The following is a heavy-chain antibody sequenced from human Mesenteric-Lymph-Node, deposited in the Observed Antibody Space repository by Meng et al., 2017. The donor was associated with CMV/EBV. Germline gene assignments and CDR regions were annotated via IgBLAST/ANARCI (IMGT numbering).Heavy chain of an antibody. CDR2: ISNAGIAK. J-gene: IGHJ5*02. D-gene: IGHD6-13*01. Sequence: GGSLRLSCAVSGFTFSMYEMNWVRQAPGKGLEWVSYISNAGIAKYYADSVKGRFTISRDNAKNSLYLQMNSLRAEDTAVYYCARGSSCHSWGQGTLVTVSS. CDR1: GFTFSMYE. V-gene: IGHV3-48*03. CDR3: ARGSSCHS.